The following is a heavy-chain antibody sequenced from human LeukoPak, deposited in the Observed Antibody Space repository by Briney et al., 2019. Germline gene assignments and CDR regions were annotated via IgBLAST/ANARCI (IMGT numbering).Heavy chain of an antibody. CDR3: ARQPLGSGWTGAFDI. Sequence: KASETLSLTCTVSGGSISSSSYYWGWIRQPPGKGLEWLGSIYYSGSTYYNPSLKSRVTISVDTSKNQFSLKLSYVTAADTAVYYCARQPLGSGWTGAFDIWGQGTMVTASS. CDR2: IYYSGST. J-gene: IGHJ3*02. CDR1: GGSISSSSYY. D-gene: IGHD6-19*01. V-gene: IGHV4-39*01.